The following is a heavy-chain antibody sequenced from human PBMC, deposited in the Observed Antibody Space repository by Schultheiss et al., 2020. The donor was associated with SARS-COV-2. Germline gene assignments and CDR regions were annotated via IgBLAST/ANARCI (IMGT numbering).Heavy chain of an antibody. J-gene: IGHJ3*02. CDR2: ISSSSSYI. CDR1: GFTFSSYS. Sequence: GGSLRLSCAASGFTFSSYSMNWVRQAPGKGLEWVSSISSSSSYIYYADSVKGRFTISRDNSKNTLYLQMNSLRAEDTAVYYCARMTTAAFDIWGQGTMVTVSS. D-gene: IGHD4-17*01. V-gene: IGHV3-21*01. CDR3: ARMTTAAFDI.